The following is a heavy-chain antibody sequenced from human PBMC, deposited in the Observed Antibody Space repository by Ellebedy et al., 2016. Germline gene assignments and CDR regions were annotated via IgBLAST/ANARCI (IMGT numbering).Heavy chain of an antibody. CDR2: INHSGGT. J-gene: IGHJ6*02. CDR3: ARELRGVTITDYYYGMDV. Sequence: SETLSLXXTVSGGSISSGGYYWSWIRQPPGKGLEWIGEINHSGGTNYTPSLKSRVTISLDTSKNQLSLRLSSLTAADTAVYYCARELRGVTITDYYYGMDVWGQGTTVTVSS. CDR1: GGSISSGGYY. D-gene: IGHD3-10*01. V-gene: IGHV4-39*07.